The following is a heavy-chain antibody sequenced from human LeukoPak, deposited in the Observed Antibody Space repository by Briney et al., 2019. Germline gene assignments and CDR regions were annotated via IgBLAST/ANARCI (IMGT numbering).Heavy chain of an antibody. V-gene: IGHV4-59*01. CDR3: ARTGIVGATTFPAFDI. CDR2: IYYSGST. D-gene: IGHD1-26*01. Sequence: SETLSLTCTVSGGSISSYYWSWIRQPPGKGLEWIGYIYYSGSTNYNPSFKSRVTISVDTSKNQFSLKLSSVTAADTAVYYCARTGIVGATTFPAFDIWGQGTMVTVSS. CDR1: GGSISSYY. J-gene: IGHJ3*02.